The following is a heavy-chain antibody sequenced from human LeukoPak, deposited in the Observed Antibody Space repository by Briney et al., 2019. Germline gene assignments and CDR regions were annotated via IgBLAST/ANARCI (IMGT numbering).Heavy chain of an antibody. D-gene: IGHD1-26*01. CDR2: IYYSGST. CDR3: ARGLVGANTGHFDY. Sequence: SETLPLTCTVSGVSISSSVYYWGWIRQPPGKGLEWIGTIYYSGSTYYNPSLKSRVTISVDTSKNQFSLNLSSVTAADTAVYYCARGLVGANTGHFDYWGQGTLVTVSS. V-gene: IGHV4-39*01. CDR1: GVSISSSVYY. J-gene: IGHJ4*02.